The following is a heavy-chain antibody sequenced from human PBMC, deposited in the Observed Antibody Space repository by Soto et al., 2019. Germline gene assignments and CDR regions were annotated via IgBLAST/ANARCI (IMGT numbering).Heavy chain of an antibody. D-gene: IGHD6-13*01. Sequence: EVHLLESGGGLVHPGESLRLSCGASGFTFSSCVMTWVRQAPGKGLEWVSCITDSGTGTYYADSVKGRFTISRDNSKNTMDLRMNNLRAEDTGVYYCANGLINGRWYAEDWGQGTLVTVSS. J-gene: IGHJ4*02. CDR3: ANGLINGRWYAED. CDR2: ITDSGTGT. CDR1: GFTFSSCV. V-gene: IGHV3-23*01.